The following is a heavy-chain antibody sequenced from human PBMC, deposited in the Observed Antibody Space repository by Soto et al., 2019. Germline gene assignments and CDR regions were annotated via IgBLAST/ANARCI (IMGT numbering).Heavy chain of an antibody. Sequence: ASVKVSCKASGYTFTSYGISWVRQAPGQGLEWMGWISPYNGNTNYAQKFQGRVTMTEDTSTDTAYMELSGLRSEDTAVYYCATAQYLSRAAAGTIADFDYWGQGTLVTVSS. D-gene: IGHD6-13*01. J-gene: IGHJ4*02. V-gene: IGHV1-18*01. CDR1: GYTFTSYG. CDR2: ISPYNGNT. CDR3: ATAQYLSRAAAGTIADFDY.